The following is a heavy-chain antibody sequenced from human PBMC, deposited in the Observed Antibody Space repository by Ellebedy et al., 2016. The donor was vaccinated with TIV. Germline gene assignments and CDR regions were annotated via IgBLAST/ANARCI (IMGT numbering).Heavy chain of an antibody. CDR1: GGSFSGHY. Sequence: SETLSLXCAVYGGSFSGHYWSWIRQPPGKGLEWIGEINHSGSTNYNPSLKSRVTISVDTSKNQFSLKLSSVTAADTAVYYCARLGGGSSLSYYYYYMDVWGKGTTVTVSS. V-gene: IGHV4-34*01. J-gene: IGHJ6*03. CDR2: INHSGST. CDR3: ARLGGGSSLSYYYYYMDV. D-gene: IGHD6-6*01.